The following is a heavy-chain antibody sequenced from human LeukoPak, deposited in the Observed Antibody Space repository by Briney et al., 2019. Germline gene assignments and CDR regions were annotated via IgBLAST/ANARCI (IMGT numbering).Heavy chain of an antibody. CDR2: MNPDNGGT. V-gene: IGHV1-2*02. CDR3: ARDLMVRGIISPFFDS. J-gene: IGHJ4*02. D-gene: IGHD3-10*01. Sequence: GASVKVSCKASGYTFTTYHMHWVRQAPGQGLEWMGWMNPDNGGTKYAQNFQGRVTMTRDTSINTAYMELSSLRSDDTAVYFCARDLMVRGIISPFFDSWGQGTLVTVSS. CDR1: GYTFTTYH.